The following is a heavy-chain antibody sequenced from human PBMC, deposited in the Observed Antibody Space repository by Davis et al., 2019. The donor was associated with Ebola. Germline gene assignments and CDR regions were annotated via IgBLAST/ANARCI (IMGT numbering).Heavy chain of an antibody. CDR3: AKLGSDTGYYYYYYMDV. J-gene: IGHJ6*03. CDR1: GFTFNSYA. V-gene: IGHV3-23*01. CDR2: ISGSGGST. Sequence: PGGSLRLSCAASGFTFNSYAMSWVRQAPGKGLEWVSAISGSGGSTYYADSVKGRFTISRDNSKNTLYLQMNSLRAEDTAVYYCAKLGSDTGYYYYYYMDVWGKGTTVTVSS. D-gene: IGHD3-10*01.